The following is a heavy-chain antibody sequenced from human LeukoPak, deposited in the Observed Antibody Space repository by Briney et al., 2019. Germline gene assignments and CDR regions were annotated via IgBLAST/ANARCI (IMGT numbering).Heavy chain of an antibody. D-gene: IGHD1-7*01. CDR1: GGSISSYY. V-gene: IGHV4-59*01. Sequence: PSETLSLTCTVSGGSISSYYWSWIRQPPGKGLEWIGYIYYSGSTSYNPSLKSRVTISVDTSKNQFSLKLSSVTAADTAVYYCARARNWNYDFDYWGQGTLVTVSS. CDR3: ARARNWNYDFDY. CDR2: IYYSGST. J-gene: IGHJ4*02.